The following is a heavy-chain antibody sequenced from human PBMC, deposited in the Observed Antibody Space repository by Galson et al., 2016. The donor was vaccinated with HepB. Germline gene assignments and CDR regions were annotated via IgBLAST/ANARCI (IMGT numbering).Heavy chain of an antibody. CDR1: GFTFSSYA. V-gene: IGHV3-23*01. Sequence: SLRLSCAASGFTFSSYAMSWVRQTPGKGLEWVSGISGSGGSTYYTDSVKGRFTISRDNSKNTLYLQMNSLRAENTAVYYCAKSLPIDYWGQGTLVTVPS. CDR2: ISGSGGST. CDR3: AKSLPIDY. J-gene: IGHJ4*02.